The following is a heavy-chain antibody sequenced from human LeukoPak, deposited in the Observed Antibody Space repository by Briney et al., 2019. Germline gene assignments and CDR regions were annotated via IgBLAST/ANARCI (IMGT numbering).Heavy chain of an antibody. J-gene: IGHJ3*02. D-gene: IGHD4-17*01. Sequence: GESLKISCKGSAYSFTSYWIAWVRQMPGQGLEWMGIIYPGDSDTRYSPSFQGQVTIPADKSISTAYLQWSSLKASDTAMYYCARPIYGDYAFDIWGQGTMVTVSS. CDR1: AYSFTSYW. CDR2: IYPGDSDT. V-gene: IGHV5-51*01. CDR3: ARPIYGDYAFDI.